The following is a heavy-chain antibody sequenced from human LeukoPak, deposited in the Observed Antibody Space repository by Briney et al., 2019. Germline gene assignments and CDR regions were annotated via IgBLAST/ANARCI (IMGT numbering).Heavy chain of an antibody. CDR2: IYYSGST. CDR3: ARGGIVAATTDDALDI. D-gene: IGHD1-26*01. V-gene: IGHV4-39*07. J-gene: IGHJ3*02. CDR1: GGSISSSSYY. Sequence: PPETLSLTCTVSGGSISSSSYYWGWIRQPPGKGLEWIGSIYYSGSTYYNPSLKSRVTISVDTSKNQFSLKLSSVTAADTAVYYCARGGIVAATTDDALDIWGQGTMVTVSS.